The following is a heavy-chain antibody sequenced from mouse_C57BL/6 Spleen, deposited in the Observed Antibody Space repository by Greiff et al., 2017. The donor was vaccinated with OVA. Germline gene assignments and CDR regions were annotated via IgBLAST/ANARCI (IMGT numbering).Heavy chain of an antibody. J-gene: IGHJ4*01. Sequence: QVQLQQSGPGLVAPSQSLSITCTVSGFSLTSYGVHWVRQPPGKGLEWLVVIWSDGSTTYNSALKSRLSISKDNSKSQVFLKMNSLQTDDTAMYYCARHGAVVAPYAMDYWGQGTSVTVSS. D-gene: IGHD1-1*01. CDR3: ARHGAVVAPYAMDY. CDR1: GFSLTSYG. CDR2: IWSDGST. V-gene: IGHV2-6-1*01.